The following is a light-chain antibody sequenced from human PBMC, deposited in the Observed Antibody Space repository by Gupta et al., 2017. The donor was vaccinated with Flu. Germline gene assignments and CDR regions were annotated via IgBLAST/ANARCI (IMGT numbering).Light chain of an antibody. CDR1: AFPKNY. CDR2: EDI. V-gene: IGLV3-10*03. CDR3: FSVDRNGYQRV. J-gene: IGLJ3*02. Sequence: GDAFPKNYAYWYHLTSGRTPQLVIYEDIKRPSGIPKRCSGSTSGTMATLTITGAQVDDEDDYYCFSVDRNGYQRVFGGGTKLAVL.